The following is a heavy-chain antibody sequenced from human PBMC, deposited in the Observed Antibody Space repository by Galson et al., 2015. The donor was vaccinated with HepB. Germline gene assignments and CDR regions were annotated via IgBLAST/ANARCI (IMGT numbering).Heavy chain of an antibody. D-gene: IGHD4-23*01. CDR2: ISGSGGTT. Sequence: LRLSCAASGFTFSSSAMTWVRQAPGKGLEWVSYISGSGGTTYYADSVRGRFTISRDNSKNTLYLQMNSLRAEDTAVYYCAKDRWSYYFDYWGQGTLVTVSS. CDR1: GFTFSSSA. CDR3: AKDRWSYYFDY. V-gene: IGHV3-23*01. J-gene: IGHJ4*02.